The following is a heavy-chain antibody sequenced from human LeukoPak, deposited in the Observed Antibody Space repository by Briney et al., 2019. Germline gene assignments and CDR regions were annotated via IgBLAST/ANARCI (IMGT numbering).Heavy chain of an antibody. D-gene: IGHD5-24*01. V-gene: IGHV4-34*01. CDR3: ARSKRLQLHLDY. CDR2: INHSGST. Sequence: GSLRLSCAASGFTFDDYGMSWIRQPPGKGLEWIGEINHSGSTNYNPSLKSRVTISVDTSKNQFSLKLSSVTAADTAVYYCARSKRLQLHLDYWGQGTLVTVSS. J-gene: IGHJ4*02. CDR1: GFTFDDYG.